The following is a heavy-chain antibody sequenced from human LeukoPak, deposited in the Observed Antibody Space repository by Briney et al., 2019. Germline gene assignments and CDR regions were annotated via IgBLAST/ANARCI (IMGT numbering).Heavy chain of an antibody. V-gene: IGHV1-2*06. D-gene: IGHD3-9*01. CDR2: INPNSGGT. CDR3: ARDDILTGYAYYYYYGMDV. J-gene: IGHJ6*02. Sequence: GASVKVSCKASGYTFTGYYMHWVRQAPGQGLVWMGRINPNSGGTNYAQKFQGRVTMTRDTSISTAYMELSRLRSDDTAVYYCARDDILTGYAYYYYYGMDVWGQGTTVTVSS. CDR1: GYTFTGYY.